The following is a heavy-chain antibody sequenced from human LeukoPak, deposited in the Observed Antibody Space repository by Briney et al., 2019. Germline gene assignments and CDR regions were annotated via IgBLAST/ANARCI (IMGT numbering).Heavy chain of an antibody. Sequence: PSETLSLTCTVSGYSISSGYYWGWIRQPPGKGLEWIGSISHSGSTYYNPSLKSRVTISVDTSKNQFSLKLSSVTAADTAVYYCARASTGYCSGGSCYSWWVNWFDPWGQGTLVTVSS. CDR1: GYSISSGYY. CDR3: ARASTGYCSGGSCYSWWVNWFDP. D-gene: IGHD2-15*01. V-gene: IGHV4-38-2*02. J-gene: IGHJ5*02. CDR2: ISHSGST.